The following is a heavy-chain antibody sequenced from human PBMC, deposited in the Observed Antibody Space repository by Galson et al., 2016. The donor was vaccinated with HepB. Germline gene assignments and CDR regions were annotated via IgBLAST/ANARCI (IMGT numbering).Heavy chain of an antibody. Sequence: SLRLSCAASGFTFSSYTMTWFRQAPGRGLDWVASLSGSRGYIYYADSVKGRFTISRDNTKNSLSLQMNSLRVADTAVYYCARGGGSASSWGQGTLVLVS. CDR3: ARGGGSASS. CDR2: LSGSRGYI. CDR1: GFTFSSYT. J-gene: IGHJ5*02. V-gene: IGHV3-21*01. D-gene: IGHD3-10*01.